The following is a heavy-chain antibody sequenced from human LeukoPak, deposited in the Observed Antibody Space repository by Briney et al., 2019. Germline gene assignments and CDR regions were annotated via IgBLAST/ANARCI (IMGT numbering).Heavy chain of an antibody. CDR2: INPSTGGT. J-gene: IGHJ6*02. CDR3: ARGDGVLRYFLQYYGMDV. V-gene: IGHV1-2*02. D-gene: IGHD3-9*01. CDR1: GYSFTVYY. Sequence: ASVKVSCKASGYSFTVYYMHWVRQAPGQGLEWMGWINPSTGGTNYAQRFQGRVTMTRDTSISTAYMELSRLGSDDTAVYYCARGDGVLRYFLQYYGMDVWGQGTTVTVSS.